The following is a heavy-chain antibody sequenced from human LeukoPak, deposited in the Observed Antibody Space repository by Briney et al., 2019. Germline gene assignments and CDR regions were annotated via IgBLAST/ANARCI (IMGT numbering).Heavy chain of an antibody. V-gene: IGHV4-59*01. CDR1: GGSISSYY. Sequence: SETLSLTCTVSGGSISSYYWSWIRQPPGKGLEWIGHIFYSGSTNYNPSLKSRVTISVDTSKNQFSLKRTSVTAADTAVYYCARAITIRGLIFDYWGQGTLVTVSS. CDR2: IFYSGST. J-gene: IGHJ4*02. D-gene: IGHD3-10*01. CDR3: ARAITIRGLIFDY.